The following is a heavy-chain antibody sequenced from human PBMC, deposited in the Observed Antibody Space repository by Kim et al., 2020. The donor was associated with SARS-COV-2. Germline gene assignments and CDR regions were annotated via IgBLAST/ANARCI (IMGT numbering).Heavy chain of an antibody. CDR1: GFTFSSYA. Sequence: GGSLRLSCVMSGFTFSSYAMTWVRQAPGKGLEWVSTIRTSGDTYYADSVKGRFSISRDDPNHTLYLQMNSLRAEDSAIYYCAKAGVRGVSKAPLDYWGQGTPVTVSS. V-gene: IGHV3-23*01. D-gene: IGHD3-10*01. CDR2: IRTSGDT. J-gene: IGHJ4*02. CDR3: AKAGVRGVSKAPLDY.